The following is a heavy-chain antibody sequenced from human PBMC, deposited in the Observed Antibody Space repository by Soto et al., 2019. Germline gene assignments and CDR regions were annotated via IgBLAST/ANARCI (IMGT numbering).Heavy chain of an antibody. CDR1: GYTFTSYG. V-gene: IGHV1-18*01. CDR3: AREGYCSSTSCRGHGFDP. Sequence: ASVKVSCKASGYTFTSYGISWVRQAPGQGLEWMGWISAYNGNTNYAQKLQGRVTMTTDTSTSTAYMELRSLRSDDTAVYYCAREGYCSSTSCRGHGFDPWGQGTLVSGSS. CDR2: ISAYNGNT. D-gene: IGHD2-2*01. J-gene: IGHJ5*02.